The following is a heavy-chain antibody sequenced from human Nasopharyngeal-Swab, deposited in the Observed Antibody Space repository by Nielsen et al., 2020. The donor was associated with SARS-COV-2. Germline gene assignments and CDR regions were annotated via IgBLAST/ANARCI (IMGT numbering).Heavy chain of an antibody. D-gene: IGHD6-6*01. Sequence: SLKISCAASGFTFDDYAMHWVRQAPGKGLEWVSGISWNSGSIGYADSVKGRFTISRDNAKNSLYLQMNSLRAEDTALYYCATIPYSSSSVYYGMDVWGQGTTVTVSS. CDR2: ISWNSGSI. CDR1: GFTFDDYA. CDR3: ATIPYSSSSVYYGMDV. V-gene: IGHV3-9*01. J-gene: IGHJ6*02.